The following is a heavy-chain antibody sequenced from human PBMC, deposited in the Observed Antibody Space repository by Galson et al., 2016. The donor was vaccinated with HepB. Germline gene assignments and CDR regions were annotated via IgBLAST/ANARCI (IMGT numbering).Heavy chain of an antibody. J-gene: IGHJ3*02. D-gene: IGHD1-1*01. V-gene: IGHV4-4*02. Sequence: SETLSLTCTVSSDSLSTSDWWSWVRRSPRKGLEWIGEINDSGTTNYNPSLGGRVTISVDTSKNQFSLRLTSVTAADTAVYYCARDATSRATHATFYMWGQGTVVTVSS. CDR1: SDSLSTSDW. CDR2: INDSGTT. CDR3: ARDATSRATHATFYM.